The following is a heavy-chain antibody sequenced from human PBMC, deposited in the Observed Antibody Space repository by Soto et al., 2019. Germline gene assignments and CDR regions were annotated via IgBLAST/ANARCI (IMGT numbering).Heavy chain of an antibody. D-gene: IGHD5-18*01. J-gene: IGHJ5*01. CDR2: ISGSGSPI. CDR1: GFIFSPYS. V-gene: IGHV3-48*02. Sequence: GGSLRRSWARAGFIFSPYSMNWVRQAPGKGREWVAFISGSGSPIYYADSVKGRFTISRDNGKNSLYLQMNSLRDEDTAVYYCARVRGYSFGYSDSCRQLPLFPVCS. CDR3: ARVRGYSFGYSDS.